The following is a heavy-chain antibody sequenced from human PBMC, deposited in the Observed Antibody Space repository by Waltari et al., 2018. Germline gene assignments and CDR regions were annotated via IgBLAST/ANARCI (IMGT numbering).Heavy chain of an antibody. CDR2: VSYSGTT. Sequence: QLQLQESGPRLVRPSETLSLICRVSGVSITINIHYWAWFRQSPGQGLEWIGTVSYSGTTYISPSLKSRVSVSRDTSKNQVSLILGSVTAADMAVYYCATYIGASVGTAAFDVWGQGTMVTVSS. J-gene: IGHJ3*01. V-gene: IGHV4-39*01. CDR1: GVSITINIHY. CDR3: ATYIGASVGTAAFDV. D-gene: IGHD5-12*01.